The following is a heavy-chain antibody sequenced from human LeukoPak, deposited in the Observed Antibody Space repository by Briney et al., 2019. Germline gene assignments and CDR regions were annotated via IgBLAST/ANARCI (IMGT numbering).Heavy chain of an antibody. J-gene: IGHJ4*02. Sequence: TGGSLRLSCAVSGFTFRSYDMSWVRQAPGKGVEGVSAISGGGGSKNYAATVKGRFTISRDKSKNTLYLQMTSLRAEDTAVYYCAKMVDSYGTFDYWGQGTLVTVSS. CDR1: GFTFRSYD. CDR2: ISGGGGSK. D-gene: IGHD5-18*01. V-gene: IGHV3-23*01. CDR3: AKMVDSYGTFDY.